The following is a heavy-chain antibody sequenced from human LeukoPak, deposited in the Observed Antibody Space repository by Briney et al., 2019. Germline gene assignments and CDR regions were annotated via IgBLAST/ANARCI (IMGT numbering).Heavy chain of an antibody. D-gene: IGHD4/OR15-4a*01. CDR1: GGSISSSSYY. Sequence: SETLSLTCTVSGGSISSSSYYWGWLRPPPGKGLEWIGNFCYSGSTYYHPSLKRRVTISVGTSKSQFSLKLSSVTAADTAVYYCARVLYRAKGVPPWFDPWGQGTLVTV. CDR3: ARVLYRAKGVPPWFDP. CDR2: FCYSGST. V-gene: IGHV4-39*07. J-gene: IGHJ5*02.